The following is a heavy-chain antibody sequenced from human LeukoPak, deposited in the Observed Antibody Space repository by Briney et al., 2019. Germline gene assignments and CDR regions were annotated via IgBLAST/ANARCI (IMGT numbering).Heavy chain of an antibody. CDR1: GFTFSGDG. J-gene: IGHJ4*02. V-gene: IGHV3-30*18. CDR2: ISYDGNNK. CDR3: AKDPRVEAAAPDY. D-gene: IGHD6-25*01. Sequence: GGSLRLSCAASGFTFSGDGMHWVRQAPGKGLECVAVISYDGNNKYYVDSVKGRFTISRDNSKNTMSLQMNSLRVEDTAVYYCAKDPRVEAAAPDYWGQGTLVTVSS.